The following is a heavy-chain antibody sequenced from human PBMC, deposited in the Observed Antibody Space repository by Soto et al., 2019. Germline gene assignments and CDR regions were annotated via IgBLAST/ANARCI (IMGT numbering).Heavy chain of an antibody. J-gene: IGHJ2*01. V-gene: IGHV3-23*01. CDR2: ISGSGGST. Sequence: EVQLLESGGGLVQPGGSLRLSCAASGFTFSSYAMSWVRQAPGKGLEWVSAISGSGGSTYYADSVKGRFTISRDNSKNPLYLQMNSLRAEDTAVYYCAKDYGDLNWYFDLWGRGTLVTVSS. CDR1: GFTFSSYA. CDR3: AKDYGDLNWYFDL. D-gene: IGHD4-17*01.